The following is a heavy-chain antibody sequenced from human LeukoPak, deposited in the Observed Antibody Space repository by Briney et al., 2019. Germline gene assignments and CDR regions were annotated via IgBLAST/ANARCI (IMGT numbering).Heavy chain of an antibody. Sequence: SVKVSCKASGGTFSSYAISWVRQAPGQGLEWMGGIIPIFGTANYAQKFQGRVTITTDESTSTAYMEPSSLRSEDTAVYYCASSLFGVVIDNYWGQGTLVTVSS. J-gene: IGHJ4*02. V-gene: IGHV1-69*05. CDR3: ASSLFGVVIDNY. CDR2: IIPIFGTA. D-gene: IGHD3-3*01. CDR1: GGTFSSYA.